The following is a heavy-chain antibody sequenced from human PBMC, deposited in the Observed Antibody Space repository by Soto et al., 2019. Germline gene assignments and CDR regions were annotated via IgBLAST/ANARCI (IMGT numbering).Heavy chain of an antibody. J-gene: IGHJ4*02. V-gene: IGHV1-46*01. D-gene: IGHD4-17*01. CDR1: VYSFTSYY. CDR3: ALSATVTTPFDY. Sequence: XSVKVSCKASVYSFTSYYMHWVRQAPGQGLEWMGIINPSGGSTSDAQKFQGRVTMTRDTSTSTVYMELSSLRSEDTAVYYCALSATVTTPFDYWGQGSLVTVS. CDR2: INPSGGST.